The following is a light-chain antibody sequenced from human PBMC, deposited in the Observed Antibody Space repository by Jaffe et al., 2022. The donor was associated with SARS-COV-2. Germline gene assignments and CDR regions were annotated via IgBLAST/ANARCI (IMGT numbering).Light chain of an antibody. V-gene: IGKV3-20*01. J-gene: IGKJ1*01. Sequence: EIVLTQSPGTLSLSPGERATLSCRASQSVSRYLAWYQQRPGQAPRLFIYDSSSRATGIPDRFSGSGSGTDFTLTISRLEPEDFAVYYCQQYGSSPGTFGQGTKVEIK. CDR3: QQYGSSPGT. CDR2: DSS. CDR1: QSVSRY.